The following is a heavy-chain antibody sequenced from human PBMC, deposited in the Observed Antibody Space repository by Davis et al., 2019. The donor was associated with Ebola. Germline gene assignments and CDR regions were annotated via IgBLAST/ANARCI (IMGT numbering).Heavy chain of an antibody. J-gene: IGHJ5*02. CDR2: IKQDGSEK. CDR1: GFTFSSYW. CDR3: ASRRGWFDP. V-gene: IGHV3-7*03. Sequence: GESLKISCAASGFTFSSYWMSWVRQAPGKGLEWVANIKQDGSEKYYVDPVKGRFTISRDNAKNSLYLQMNSLRAEDTAVYYCASRRGWFDPWGQGTLVTVSS.